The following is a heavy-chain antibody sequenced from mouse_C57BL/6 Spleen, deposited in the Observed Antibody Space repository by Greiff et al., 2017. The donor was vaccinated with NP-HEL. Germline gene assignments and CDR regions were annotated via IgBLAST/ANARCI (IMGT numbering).Heavy chain of an antibody. J-gene: IGHJ2*01. V-gene: IGHV6-3*01. CDR1: GFTFSNYW. Sequence: EVKVEESGGGLVQPGGSMKLSCVASGFTFSNYWMNWVRQSPEKGLEWVAQIRLKSDNYATHYAESVKGRFTISRDDSKSSVYLQMNNLRAEDTGIYYCTGESFDYWGQGTTLTVSS. CDR3: TGESFDY. CDR2: IRLKSDNYAT.